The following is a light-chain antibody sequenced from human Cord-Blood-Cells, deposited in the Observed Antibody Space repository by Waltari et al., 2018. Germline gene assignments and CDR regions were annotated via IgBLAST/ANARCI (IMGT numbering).Light chain of an antibody. V-gene: IGLV2-14*01. J-gene: IGLJ3*02. CDR2: DVS. Sequence: QSALTQPASVSGSPGQSITISCTGTSSDVGGYNYVSWYQQHPGKAPKLMIYDVSKRPSGVSYRFSGSKSGTAASLTISGLQAEDEADYYCSSYTSSSTRVFGGGTKLTVL. CDR1: SSDVGGYNY. CDR3: SSYTSSSTRV.